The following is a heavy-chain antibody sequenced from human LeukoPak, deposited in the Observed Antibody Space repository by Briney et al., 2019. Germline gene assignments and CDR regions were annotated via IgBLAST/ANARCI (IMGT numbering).Heavy chain of an antibody. J-gene: IGHJ2*01. D-gene: IGHD2-21*02. CDR3: ATAAYCGGDCYPDWYFDL. Sequence: ASVKVSCKXSGYTLTELSMHWVRQAPGKGLEWMGRFDPEDGETIYAQKFQGRVTMTEDTSTDTAYMELSSLRSEDTAVYYCATAAYCGGDCYPDWYFDLWGRGTLVTVSS. CDR1: GYTLTELS. V-gene: IGHV1-24*01. CDR2: FDPEDGET.